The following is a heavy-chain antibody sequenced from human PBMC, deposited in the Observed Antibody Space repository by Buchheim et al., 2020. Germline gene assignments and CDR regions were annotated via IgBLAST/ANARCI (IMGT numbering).Heavy chain of an antibody. V-gene: IGHV4-30-4*01. CDR2: IHNNWDT. CDR3: AREAAAGSYYGMDV. CDR1: GGSISSGDYY. Sequence: QVQLQESGPGLVKPSQTLSLTCTVSGGSISSGDYYWSWIRQPPGKGLEWIAYIHNNWDTYSNPSLKSRITISVDTSKNQFSLKLSSVTAADTAVYYCAREAAAGSYYGMDVWGQGTT. J-gene: IGHJ6*02. D-gene: IGHD6-13*01.